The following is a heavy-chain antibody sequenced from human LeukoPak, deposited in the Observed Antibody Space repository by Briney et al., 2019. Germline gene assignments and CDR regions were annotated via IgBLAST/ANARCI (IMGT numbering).Heavy chain of an antibody. Sequence: ASVKVSCKASGYTFTSYYMHWVRQAPGQGLEWMGIINPSSGSTSYAQKFQGRVTMTRDTSTSTVYMELSSLRSEDTAVYYCASDSYYDFWSGYSDHGMDVWGQGTTVTVSS. CDR2: INPSSGST. CDR3: ASDSYYDFWSGYSDHGMDV. J-gene: IGHJ6*02. D-gene: IGHD3-3*01. V-gene: IGHV1-46*01. CDR1: GYTFTSYY.